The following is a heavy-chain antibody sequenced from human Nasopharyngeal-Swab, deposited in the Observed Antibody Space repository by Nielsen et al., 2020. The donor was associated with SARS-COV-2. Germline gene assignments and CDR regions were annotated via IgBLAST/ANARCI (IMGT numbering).Heavy chain of an antibody. V-gene: IGHV3-30-3*01. CDR3: ARPRRELIVYYGIDI. J-gene: IGHJ6*02. CDR1: GFTFSTYA. Sequence: GESLKTSRAASGFTFSTYALNWVRQAPGKGLEWVSVISYDGPNKYYADPVKGRFTVTRDNSKNTLYLQMNSLRAEDTAVYYCARPRRELIVYYGIDIWGQGTTVTVSS. CDR2: ISYDGPNK. D-gene: IGHD1-7*01.